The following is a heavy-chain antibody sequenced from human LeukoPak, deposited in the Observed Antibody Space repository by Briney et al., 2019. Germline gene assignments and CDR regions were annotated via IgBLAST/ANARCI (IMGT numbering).Heavy chain of an antibody. Sequence: QPGRSLRLSCAAPGFTFSNYAMHWVRQAPGKGLEWVAVVSYDGSNKYYADSVKVRFTISRDNSKNTLYLQMNSLRAEDAAVYYCATIGDRRSGELYRIDYWGQGTLVTVSS. CDR2: VSYDGSNK. V-gene: IGHV3-30-3*01. CDR1: GFTFSNYA. D-gene: IGHD1-26*01. J-gene: IGHJ4*02. CDR3: ATIGDRRSGELYRIDY.